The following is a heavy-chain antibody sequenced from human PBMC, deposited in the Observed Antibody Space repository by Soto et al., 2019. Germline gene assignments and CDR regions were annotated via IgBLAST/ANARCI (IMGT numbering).Heavy chain of an antibody. Sequence: PGGSLRLSCAASGFTFSNYDMHWVREATGKGLEWVSTISTAGNTYSPGSVKGRFTISRENAKNSLYLQMNSLRVDDTAVYFCARGRDSGLYYFDYWGQGPLVTVSS. V-gene: IGHV3-13*01. CDR2: ISTAGNT. D-gene: IGHD2-21*01. CDR3: ARGRDSGLYYFDY. J-gene: IGHJ4*02. CDR1: GFTFSNYD.